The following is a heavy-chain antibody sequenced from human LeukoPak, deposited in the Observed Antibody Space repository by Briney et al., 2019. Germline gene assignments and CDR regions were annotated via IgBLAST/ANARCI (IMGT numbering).Heavy chain of an antibody. CDR3: AKSFRPLDRNSWYVHFDY. D-gene: IGHD6-13*01. V-gene: IGHV3-23*01. CDR1: EFTFSNYA. CDR2: ISATGSDT. J-gene: IGHJ4*02. Sequence: GGSLRLSCAASEFTFSNYAISCVRQAPGKVTEWVSSISATGSDTYYADSVKGRFIITGDNSKNTLYLQMNGLRAEDTVLYYGAKSFRPLDRNSWYVHFDYWGLGTLVTVSS.